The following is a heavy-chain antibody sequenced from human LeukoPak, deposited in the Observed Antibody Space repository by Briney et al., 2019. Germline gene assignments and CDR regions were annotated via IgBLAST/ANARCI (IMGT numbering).Heavy chain of an antibody. V-gene: IGHV4-39*01. Sequence: PSETLSLTCTVSGGSITSSGYYWGWIRQPPGKGLEWIGSIYYSGSTYYNPSLKSRVTISVDTSKNQFSLKLSSLTAADTAVYYCARQHTRGAVVALADYWGQGTLVTVSS. CDR3: ARQHTRGAVVALADY. D-gene: IGHD3-22*01. CDR2: IYYSGST. J-gene: IGHJ4*02. CDR1: GGSITSSGYY.